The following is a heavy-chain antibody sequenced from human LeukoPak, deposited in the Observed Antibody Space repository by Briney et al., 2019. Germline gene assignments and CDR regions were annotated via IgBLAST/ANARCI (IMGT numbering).Heavy chain of an antibody. CDR3: ARQTGSGLFILP. Sequence: PSETLSLTCTVSGDPISSSDRYWGWIRQPPGKGLEWIGSIYYSGNTYYNASLKSQVSISIDTSKNQFSLRLTSVTAADTAVYYCARQTGSGLFILPGGQGTLVTVSS. CDR1: GDPISSSDRY. J-gene: IGHJ4*02. D-gene: IGHD3/OR15-3a*01. CDR2: IYYSGNT. V-gene: IGHV4-39*01.